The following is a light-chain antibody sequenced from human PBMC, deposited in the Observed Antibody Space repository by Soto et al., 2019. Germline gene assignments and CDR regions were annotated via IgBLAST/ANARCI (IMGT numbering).Light chain of an antibody. CDR1: QNIDRY. CDR3: QQYNSYPWT. V-gene: IGKV1-39*01. CDR2: AAS. J-gene: IGKJ1*01. Sequence: DIQMTQSPSSLSASVGDRVTITCLASQNIDRYLNWYQQKAGIAPKLLMYAASSLQSGVPSRFSGSGSGTEFTLTISSLQPDDFATYYCQQYNSYPWTFGQGTKVDI.